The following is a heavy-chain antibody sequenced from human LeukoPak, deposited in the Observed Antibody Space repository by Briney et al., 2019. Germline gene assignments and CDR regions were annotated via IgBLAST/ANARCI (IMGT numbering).Heavy chain of an antibody. CDR3: ARSPDPISSYVDV. J-gene: IGHJ6*03. CDR2: VNTDGSST. CDR1: GFTFSSYW. Sequence: PGRSLRLSCAASGFTFSSYWMHWVRQAPGKGLVWVSRVNTDGSSTTYADSVKGRFTISRDTAKNTLYVQMNSLRAEDTAVYYCARSPDPISSYVDVWGKGTTVTVSS. V-gene: IGHV3-74*01.